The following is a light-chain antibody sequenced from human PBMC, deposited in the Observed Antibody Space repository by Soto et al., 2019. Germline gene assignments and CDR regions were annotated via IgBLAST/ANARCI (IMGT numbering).Light chain of an antibody. CDR2: KAS. Sequence: DIPMTQSPSTVSASVGDRGITTCLASESISGWLASYQQKPGIAPKLLIYKASTLQDGVPPRFSGSGFGTEFTLTISSLQSDDCGLYYCQQYDVYSTFGQGTKVDI. CDR3: QQYDVYST. CDR1: ESISGW. J-gene: IGKJ1*01. V-gene: IGKV1-5*03.